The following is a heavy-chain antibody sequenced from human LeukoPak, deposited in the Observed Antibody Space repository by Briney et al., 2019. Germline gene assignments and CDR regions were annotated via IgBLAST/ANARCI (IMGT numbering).Heavy chain of an antibody. Sequence: ASLKVSCKASGYTFTGYYMHWVRQAPGQGLEWMGWINPNSGGTNYAQKFQGRVTMTRDMSTSTVYMELSSLRAEDTTVYYCARAGALVGATYWFDPWGQGTLVTVSS. CDR2: INPNSGGT. J-gene: IGHJ5*02. CDR3: ARAGALVGATYWFDP. CDR1: GYTFTGYY. V-gene: IGHV1-2*02. D-gene: IGHD1-26*01.